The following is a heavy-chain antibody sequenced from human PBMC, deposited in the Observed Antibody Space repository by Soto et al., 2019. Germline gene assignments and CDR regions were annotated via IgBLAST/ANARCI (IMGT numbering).Heavy chain of an antibody. D-gene: IGHD3-22*01. CDR1: GVSISSGGYY. CDR3: ARSEYYYDSSGYYLGLGY. CDR2: IYYSGST. J-gene: IGHJ4*02. V-gene: IGHV4-31*03. Sequence: QVQLQESGPGLVKPSQTLSLTCTVSGVSISSGGYYWSWIRQHPGKGLEWIGYIYYSGSTYYNPSLKSRVTISVDTSKNQFSLKLSSVTAADTVVYYCARSEYYYDSSGYYLGLGYWGQGTLVTVSS.